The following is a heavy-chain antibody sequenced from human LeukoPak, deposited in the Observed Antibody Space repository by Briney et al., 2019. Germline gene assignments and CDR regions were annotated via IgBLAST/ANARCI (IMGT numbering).Heavy chain of an antibody. D-gene: IGHD3-22*01. V-gene: IGHV4-59*08. J-gene: IGHJ3*02. Sequence: SETLSLTCTVSGGSISSYYWSWIRQPPGKGLEWIGYIYYSGSTNYNPSLKSRVTISVDTSKNQFSLKLSSVAAADTAVYYCARQNPSDYYDSSGYFTPTHQFDIWGQGTMVTVSS. CDR1: GGSISSYY. CDR3: ARQNPSDYYDSSGYFTPTHQFDI. CDR2: IYYSGST.